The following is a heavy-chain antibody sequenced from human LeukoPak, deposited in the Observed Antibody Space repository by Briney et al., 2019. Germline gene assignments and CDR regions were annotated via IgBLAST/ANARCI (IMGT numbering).Heavy chain of an antibody. CDR3: ARGGDVVVPAAIPNWFDP. J-gene: IGHJ5*02. D-gene: IGHD2-2*01. CDR2: IYYSGST. Sequence: SETLSLTCTVSGGSISSGGYYWSWIHQHPGKGLEWIGYIYYSGSTYYNPSLKSRVTISVDTSKNQFSLKLSSVTAADTAVYYCARGGDVVVPAAIPNWFDPWGQGTLVTVSS. V-gene: IGHV4-31*03. CDR1: GGSISSGGYY.